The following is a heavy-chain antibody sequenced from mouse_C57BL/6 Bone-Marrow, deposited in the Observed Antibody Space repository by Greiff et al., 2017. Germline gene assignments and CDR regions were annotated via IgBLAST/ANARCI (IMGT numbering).Heavy chain of an antibody. D-gene: IGHD2-3*01. CDR2: IWWDDDN. CDR1: GFSLSTFGLG. CDR3: ARIRADGYYDIWYFDV. V-gene: IGHV8-8*01. J-gene: IGHJ1*03. Sequence: QVTLKESGPGILQPSQTLSLTCSFSGFSLSTFGLGVGWIRQPSGKGLEWLAHIWWDDDNYYHPALKSRLTISKDTSKNQVFLKIANVDTADTATYYCARIRADGYYDIWYFDVWGTGTTVTVSA.